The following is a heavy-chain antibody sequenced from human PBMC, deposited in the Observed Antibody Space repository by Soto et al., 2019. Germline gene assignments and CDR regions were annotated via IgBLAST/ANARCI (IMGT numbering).Heavy chain of an antibody. J-gene: IGHJ4*02. CDR2: ISSSSSTI. CDR3: ARSSDKAMQVFDF. Sequence: EVQLVESGGGLVQPGGSLRLSCAASGFTFSSYSMNWVRQAPGKGLEWVSYISSSSSTIYYEDSVKGRFTISRDNAKNSLYLQTHRLRVQDTAASYCARSSDKAMQVFDFWGQRTLVTVSS. CDR1: GFTFSSYS. V-gene: IGHV3-48*01. D-gene: IGHD5-18*01.